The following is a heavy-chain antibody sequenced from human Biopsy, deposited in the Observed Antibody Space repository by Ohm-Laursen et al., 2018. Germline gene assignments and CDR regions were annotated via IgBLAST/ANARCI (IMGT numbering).Heavy chain of an antibody. CDR2: IIGIFRTA. CDR1: GGTFSSSA. J-gene: IGHJ5*02. V-gene: IGHV1-69*13. D-gene: IGHD1/OR15-1a*01. CDR3: ARGGGYNWNNGWFDP. Sequence: SVKVSCKASGGTFSSSAITWVRQAPGQWLEWMGGIIGIFRTAHYAQKFQGRVTITADEFMSTAYMELSSLRSEDTAVYYCARGGGYNWNNGWFDPWGQGTLVIVSS.